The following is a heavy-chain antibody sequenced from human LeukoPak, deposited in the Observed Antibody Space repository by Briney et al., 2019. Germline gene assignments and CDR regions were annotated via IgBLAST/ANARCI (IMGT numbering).Heavy chain of an antibody. CDR2: INPSGGST. CDR3: ARDSGLRFLEWFLHSDAFDI. Sequence: ASVKVSCKASGYTFTRYYMHWVRPAPRQGLEWMGIINPSGGSTNYAQKLQGRVTMTTDISTSTAYMELRSLRSDDTAVYYCARDSGLRFLEWFLHSDAFDIWGQGTMITVSS. J-gene: IGHJ3*02. V-gene: IGHV1-46*01. CDR1: GYTFTRYY. D-gene: IGHD3-3*01.